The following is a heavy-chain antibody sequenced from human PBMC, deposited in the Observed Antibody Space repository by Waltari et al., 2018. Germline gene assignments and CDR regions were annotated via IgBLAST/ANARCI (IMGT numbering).Heavy chain of an antibody. D-gene: IGHD4-17*01. CDR3: ARWVGGLRFFDY. CDR2: IYHSGST. V-gene: IGHV4-38-2*01. Sequence: QVQLQESGPGLVKPSETLSLTCAVSGYSISSGYYWGWIRQPPGKGLEWIGSIYHSGSTYYNPSLKSRVTISVDTSKNQFSLKLSSVTAADTAVYYCARWVGGLRFFDYWGQGTLVIVSS. CDR1: GYSISSGYY. J-gene: IGHJ4*02.